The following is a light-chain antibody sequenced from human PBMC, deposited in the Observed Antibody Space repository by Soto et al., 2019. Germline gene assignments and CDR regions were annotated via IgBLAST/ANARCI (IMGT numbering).Light chain of an antibody. CDR3: KKSYSSPRT. Sequence: ENAMTQPLATLSVALVGRAILSCRASQSVSSNLAWYQQKPGQAPRLLIYGASARATGIPDRFSGGGSGTDFTLTISSLQPEDFATYYCKKSYSSPRTVGKGTKVDIK. V-gene: IGKV3-15*01. J-gene: IGKJ1*01. CDR2: GAS. CDR1: QSVSSN.